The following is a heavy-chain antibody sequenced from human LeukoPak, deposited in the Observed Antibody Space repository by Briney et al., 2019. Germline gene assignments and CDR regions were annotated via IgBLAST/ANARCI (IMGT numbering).Heavy chain of an antibody. Sequence: ASVKVSCKASGYTFTGYYMHWVRQAPGQGLEWMGWINPNSGGTNYAQKFQGRVTMTRDTSISTAYMELSRLRSDGTAVYYCVRGVLVRGVIITAGYWGQGTLVTVSS. D-gene: IGHD3-10*01. V-gene: IGHV1-2*02. CDR2: INPNSGGT. CDR1: GYTFTGYY. CDR3: VRGVLVRGVIITAGY. J-gene: IGHJ4*02.